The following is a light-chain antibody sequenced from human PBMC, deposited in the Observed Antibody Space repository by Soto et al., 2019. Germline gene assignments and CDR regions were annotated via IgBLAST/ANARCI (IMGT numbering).Light chain of an antibody. CDR2: ENN. CDR3: GTWDSSLSALV. J-gene: IGLJ2*01. CDR1: SSNIGNNY. V-gene: IGLV1-51*02. Sequence: QSVLTQPPSVSAAPGQKVTISCSGSSSNIGNNYVSWYQQLPGTAPKLLIYENNKRPSGIPDRFSGSKSGTSATLGITGLQTGDEADHYCGTWDSSLSALVFGGGTKLTVL.